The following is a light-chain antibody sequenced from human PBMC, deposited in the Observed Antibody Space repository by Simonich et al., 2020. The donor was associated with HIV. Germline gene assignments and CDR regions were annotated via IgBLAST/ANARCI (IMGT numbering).Light chain of an antibody. CDR3: QQYYSTPLT. CDR2: WAS. CDR1: QSLLYSSNNKNS. Sequence: DIVMTQSPDSLAVSLGERATINCKSSQSLLYSSNNKNSLVWYQQKPGQPPKLLIYWASTRESGVPARFSGSGSGTDFTLTISILQAEDVALYYCQQYYSTPLTFGGGTKVEI. V-gene: IGKV4-1*01. J-gene: IGKJ4*01.